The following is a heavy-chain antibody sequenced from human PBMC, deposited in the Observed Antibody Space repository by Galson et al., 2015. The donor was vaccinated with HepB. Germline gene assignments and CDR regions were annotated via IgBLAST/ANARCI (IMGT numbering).Heavy chain of an antibody. D-gene: IGHD6-13*01. Sequence: SVKVSCKASGYTFTSYDINWVRQATGQGLEWMGWMNPNSGNTGYAQKFQGRVTMTWDTSITTAYMELSSLISEDTAVYYCVRGRAATRRWYVHYFDHWGQGTLVTVSS. CDR1: GYTFTSYD. CDR2: MNPNSGNT. J-gene: IGHJ4*02. V-gene: IGHV1-8*01. CDR3: VRGRAATRRWYVHYFDH.